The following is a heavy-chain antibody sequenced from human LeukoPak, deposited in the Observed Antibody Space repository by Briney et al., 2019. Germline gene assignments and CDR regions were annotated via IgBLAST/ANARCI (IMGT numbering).Heavy chain of an antibody. D-gene: IGHD2-2*01. CDR3: AGAPAASPTWFDP. CDR2: IYDSGST. Sequence: PSETLSLTCTVSGGSIRSSYYYWGWIRQPPGKGLEWIGSIYDSGSTYYNPSLKSRVTISLDTSRNQFSLKLSSVTAADTAVYYCAGAPAASPTWFDPWGQGTLVTVSS. J-gene: IGHJ5*02. V-gene: IGHV4-39*07. CDR1: GGSIRSSYYY.